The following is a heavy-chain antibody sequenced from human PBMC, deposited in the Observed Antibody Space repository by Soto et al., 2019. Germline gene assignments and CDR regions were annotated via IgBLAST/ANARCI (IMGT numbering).Heavy chain of an antibody. V-gene: IGHV3-23*01. Sequence: GGSLRLSCAASGVTFSSYAMSWVRQAPGKGLEWVSAISGSGGSTYYADSVKGRFTISRDNSKNTLYLQMNSLRAEDTAVYYCAKIDIVVVPAPKAFYIWGQGTMVPVSS. CDR2: ISGSGGST. CDR3: AKIDIVVVPAPKAFYI. CDR1: GVTFSSYA. D-gene: IGHD2-2*01. J-gene: IGHJ3*02.